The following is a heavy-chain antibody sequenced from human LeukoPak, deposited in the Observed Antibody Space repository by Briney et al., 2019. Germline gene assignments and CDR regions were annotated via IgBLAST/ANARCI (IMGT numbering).Heavy chain of an antibody. CDR1: GGSITSTTSY. CDR3: ARHDYGDYGPFDC. J-gene: IGHJ4*02. V-gene: IGHV4-39*01. CDR2: IYHSGST. Sequence: SETLSLTCSVSGGSITSTTSYWAWIRQTPGKGLEWIGSIYHSGSTYYSPSLRSRITIPVDTSRNQFSLKLSSVTAADTAVYFCARHDYGDYGPFDCWGQGALVTVSS. D-gene: IGHD4-17*01.